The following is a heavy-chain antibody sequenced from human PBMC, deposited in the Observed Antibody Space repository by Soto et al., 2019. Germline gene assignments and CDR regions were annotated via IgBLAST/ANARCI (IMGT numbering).Heavy chain of an antibody. V-gene: IGHV3-30*18. D-gene: IGHD1-26*01. CDR1: GFTFSSYG. Sequence: PGGSLRLSCAASGFTFSSYGMHWVRQAPGKGLEWVAVISYDGSNKYYADSVKGRFTISRDNSKNTLYLQMNSLRAEDTAVYYCAKVGMSWSCGSYFDYWGQGTLVTVSS. J-gene: IGHJ4*02. CDR2: ISYDGSNK. CDR3: AKVGMSWSCGSYFDY.